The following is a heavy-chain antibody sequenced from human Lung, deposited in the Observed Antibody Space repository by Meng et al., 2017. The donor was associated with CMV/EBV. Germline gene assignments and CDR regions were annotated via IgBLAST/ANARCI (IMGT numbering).Heavy chain of an antibody. V-gene: IGHV3-7*01. CDR2: INQGGSEK. Sequence: GESXKISCAASGFTFRTYWMSWVRQAPGRGLEWVANINQGGSEKYYVASVMGRFTVSRDNAKNSLYLQMNSLRAEDTAIYYCATSSSGFFDNWGQGALVTVSS. D-gene: IGHD3-22*01. CDR1: GFTFRTYW. CDR3: ATSSSGFFDN. J-gene: IGHJ4*02.